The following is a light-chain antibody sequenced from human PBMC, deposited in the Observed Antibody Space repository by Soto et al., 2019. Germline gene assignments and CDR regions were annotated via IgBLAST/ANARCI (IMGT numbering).Light chain of an antibody. Sequence: DVQMNQSASTLSASERDRVTITCRASQSISSWLAWYQQKPGKVPKFLIYDASNVESGVPSRFSGSGSGTEFTLTISSLQPDDFATYYCQQYSSYWTFGQGTKVDI. V-gene: IGKV1-5*01. CDR2: DAS. J-gene: IGKJ1*01. CDR3: QQYSSYWT. CDR1: QSISSW.